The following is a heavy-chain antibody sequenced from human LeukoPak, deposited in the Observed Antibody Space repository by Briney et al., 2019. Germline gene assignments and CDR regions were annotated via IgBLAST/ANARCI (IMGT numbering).Heavy chain of an antibody. J-gene: IGHJ4*02. Sequence: GGSLRLSCAASGFTFSDCYMSWIRQAPGKGLEWVSYISSSSSYTNYADSVKGRFTISRDNAKNSLYLQMNSLRAEDTAVYYCARCGSGWYYFDYWGQGTLVTVSS. D-gene: IGHD6-19*01. CDR3: ARCGSGWYYFDY. V-gene: IGHV3-11*06. CDR1: GFTFSDCY. CDR2: ISSSSSYT.